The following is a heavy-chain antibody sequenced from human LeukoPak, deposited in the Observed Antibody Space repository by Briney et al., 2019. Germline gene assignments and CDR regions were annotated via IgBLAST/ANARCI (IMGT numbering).Heavy chain of an antibody. V-gene: IGHV1-18*01. J-gene: IGHJ4*02. CDR2: ISAKNGDT. CDR3: ARDIAVTNFDY. CDR1: GYIFSNYG. D-gene: IGHD4-17*01. Sequence: ASVKVSCKASGYIFSNYGFSWVRQAPGQRLEWMGWISAKNGDTDYAQKFQGRVTLTTDTATNTAYMELRSLRSDDTAVYYCARDIAVTNFDYWGQGTLLTVSS.